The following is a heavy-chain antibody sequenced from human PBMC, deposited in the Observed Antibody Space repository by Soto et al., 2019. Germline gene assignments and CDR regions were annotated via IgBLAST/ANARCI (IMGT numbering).Heavy chain of an antibody. J-gene: IGHJ5*02. CDR3: ATSPNYDFWSGINWFDP. V-gene: IGHV4-39*01. Sequence: SETLSLTCTVSGGSISSSSYYWGWIRQPPGKGLEWIGSIYYSGSTYYNPSLKSRVTISVDTSKKQFSLRLSSVTAADTAVYYCATSPNYDFWSGINWFDPWGQGTLVTVSS. CDR2: IYYSGST. D-gene: IGHD3-3*01. CDR1: GGSISSSSYY.